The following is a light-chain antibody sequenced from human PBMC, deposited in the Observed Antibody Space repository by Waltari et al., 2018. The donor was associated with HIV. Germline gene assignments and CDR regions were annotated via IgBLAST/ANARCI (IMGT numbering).Light chain of an antibody. CDR2: EVS. CDR3: SSYTTRNTRV. J-gene: IGLJ1*01. CDR1: TSDVGDYTY. V-gene: IGLV2-14*01. Sequence: QSVLTQPASVSGSPGQSITISCTGTTSDVGDYTYVSWYQQHPGKAPKLMLYEVSNRPSGVSIRFSGSKSGNTASLTISGLQTEDEADYYCSSYTTRNTRVFGTGTKVTVL.